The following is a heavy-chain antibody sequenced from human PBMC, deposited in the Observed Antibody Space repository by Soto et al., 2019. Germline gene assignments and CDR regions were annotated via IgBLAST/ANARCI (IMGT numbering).Heavy chain of an antibody. Sequence: QVQLQESGPGLVKPSQTLSLTCTVSGGSISSGGYYWSWIRQHPGKGLEWIGYIYYSGSTYYNPSLTRLVTISLNTSKNQFSLKLSSVTAADTAVYYGARGSDGGNLYYWGQGTLVTVSS. CDR2: IYYSGST. CDR3: ARGSDGGNLYY. D-gene: IGHD2-15*01. J-gene: IGHJ4*02. CDR1: GGSISSGGYY. V-gene: IGHV4-31*01.